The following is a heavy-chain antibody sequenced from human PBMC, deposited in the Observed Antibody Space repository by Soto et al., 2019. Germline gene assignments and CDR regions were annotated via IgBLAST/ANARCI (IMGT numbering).Heavy chain of an antibody. CDR2: ISGSGGST. Sequence: GGSLRLSCAASGFTFSSYAMSWVRQAPGKGLEWVSAISGSGGSTYYADSVKGRFTISRDNSKNTLYLQMNSLRAEDTAVYYCARANPITMVRGVIHYYYGMDVWGQGTTVTVSS. V-gene: IGHV3-23*01. CDR1: GFTFSSYA. CDR3: ARANPITMVRGVIHYYYGMDV. J-gene: IGHJ6*02. D-gene: IGHD3-10*01.